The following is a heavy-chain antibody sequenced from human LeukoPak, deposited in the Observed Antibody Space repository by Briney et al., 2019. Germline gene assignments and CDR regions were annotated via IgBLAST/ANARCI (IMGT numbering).Heavy chain of an antibody. Sequence: GGSLRLSCAASGFTFSSYSMHWVRQAPGKGLEWVAVISYDGKNEYYTDSVKGRFTISRDNAKNTLYLQMNSLRAEDTAVYYCAKQMAVDYFDYWGQGTLVTVSS. D-gene: IGHD5-24*01. V-gene: IGHV3-30*18. CDR2: ISYDGKNE. J-gene: IGHJ4*02. CDR1: GFTFSSYS. CDR3: AKQMAVDYFDY.